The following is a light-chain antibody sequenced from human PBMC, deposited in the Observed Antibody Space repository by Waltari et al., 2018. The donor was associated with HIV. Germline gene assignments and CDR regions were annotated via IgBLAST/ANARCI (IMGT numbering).Light chain of an antibody. J-gene: IGKJ4*01. V-gene: IGKV1-9*01. CDR1: QGISSY. CDR3: QQLNSYPLT. CDR2: AAS. Sequence: DIPLTQSPSFLSASVGDRVTISCRARQGISSYLAWYQQKPGKAPKLLIYAASTLQSGVPSRFSGSGSGTEFTLTISSRQPEDFATYYCQQLNSYPLTFGGGTKVEIK.